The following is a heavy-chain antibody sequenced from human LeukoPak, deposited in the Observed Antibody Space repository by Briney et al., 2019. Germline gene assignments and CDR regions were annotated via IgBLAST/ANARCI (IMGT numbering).Heavy chain of an antibody. CDR1: GFTFSSYS. V-gene: IGHV3-21*01. Sequence: GGSLRLSCAASGFTFSSYSMNWVRQAPGKGLEWVSSISSSSSYIYYADSVKGRFTISRDNAKNSLYLQMNSLRAEDTAVYYCARDPGHYGDYLRHFDYWGQGTLVTVSS. CDR2: ISSSSSYI. CDR3: ARDPGHYGDYLRHFDY. D-gene: IGHD4-17*01. J-gene: IGHJ4*02.